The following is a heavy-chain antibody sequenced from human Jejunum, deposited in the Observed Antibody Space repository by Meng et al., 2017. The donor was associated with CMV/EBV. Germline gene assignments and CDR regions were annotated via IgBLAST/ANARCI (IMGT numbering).Heavy chain of an antibody. J-gene: IGHJ4*02. D-gene: IGHD7-27*01. CDR2: ISTSGTK. Sequence: LSCADYGFSISDYDMTWIRQTPGKGLEWVSYISTSGTKYYADSVKGRFTISRDNAKNTIYVQMNSLRGDDTAVYYCGDFGTGDWGYWGQGTLVTVSS. V-gene: IGHV3-11*01. CDR3: GDFGTGDWGY. CDR1: GFSISDYD.